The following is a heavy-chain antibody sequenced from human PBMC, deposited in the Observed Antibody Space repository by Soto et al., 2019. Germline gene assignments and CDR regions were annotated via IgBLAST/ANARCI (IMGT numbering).Heavy chain of an antibody. CDR1: GYSFTSYW. V-gene: IGHV5-10-1*03. Sequence: EVQLVQSGAEVKKPGESLRISCKGSGYSFTSYWISWVRQMPGKGLEWMGRIDPSDSYTNYSPSFQGHVTISADKSISTAYLQWSSLKASDTAMYYCATTPPGWSTPQAFDIWGQGTMVTVSS. D-gene: IGHD1-26*01. CDR2: IDPSDSYT. J-gene: IGHJ3*02. CDR3: ATTPPGWSTPQAFDI.